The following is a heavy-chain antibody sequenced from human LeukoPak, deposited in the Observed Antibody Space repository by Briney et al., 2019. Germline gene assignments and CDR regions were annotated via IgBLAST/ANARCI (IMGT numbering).Heavy chain of an antibody. CDR3: ARDRARRTSIAAAATGY. CDR2: ISAYNGNT. V-gene: IGHV1-18*01. D-gene: IGHD6-13*01. Sequence: GASVKVSCRASGYTFTNYNMSWVRQAPGQGLEWMGWISAYNGNTSYAQNLQGRVTMTTDTSTSTAYMELRSLRSDDTAVYYCARDRARRTSIAAAATGYWGQGTLVTVSS. CDR1: GYTFTNYN. J-gene: IGHJ4*02.